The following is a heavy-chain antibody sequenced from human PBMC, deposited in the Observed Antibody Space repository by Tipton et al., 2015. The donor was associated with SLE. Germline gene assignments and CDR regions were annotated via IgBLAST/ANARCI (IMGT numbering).Heavy chain of an antibody. CDR3: ARGRAINCDFWSGYSSFDY. Sequence: SLRLSCAASGFTFSSYAMHWVRQAPGKGLEYVSAISSNGGSTYYANSVKGRFTISRDNSKNTLYLQMGSLRAEDMAVYYCARGRAINCDFWSGYSSFDYWGQGTLVTVSS. CDR1: GFTFSSYA. V-gene: IGHV3-64*01. CDR2: ISSNGGST. D-gene: IGHD3-3*01. J-gene: IGHJ4*02.